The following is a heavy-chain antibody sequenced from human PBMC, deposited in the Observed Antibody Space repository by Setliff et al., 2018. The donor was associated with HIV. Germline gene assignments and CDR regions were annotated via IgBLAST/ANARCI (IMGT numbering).Heavy chain of an antibody. Sequence: SETLSLTCTVSGGSMTSSNYYWGWIRQSPGRGLEWIGSISSSGSTTYHPSLRSRVTVSAATSKNQFSLKLTSVTAADTAVYYCARFCSGGSCPDYWGQGTLGTVSS. CDR2: ISSSGST. CDR3: ARFCSGGSCPDY. CDR1: GGSMTSSNYY. J-gene: IGHJ4*02. D-gene: IGHD2-15*01. V-gene: IGHV4-39*07.